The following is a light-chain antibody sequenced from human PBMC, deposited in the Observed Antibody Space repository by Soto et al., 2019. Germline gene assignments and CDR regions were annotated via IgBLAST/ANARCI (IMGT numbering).Light chain of an antibody. Sequence: QSVLTQPPSASGSPGQSVTISCTGTSSDVGGYNYVSWYQQHPGKAPKFLIYEVTERPSGVPDRFSGSKSGNTASLTVSGLQAEDEADYYCRSYAGSNNVVFGGGTKLTVL. V-gene: IGLV2-8*01. CDR3: RSYAGSNNVV. CDR1: SSDVGGYNY. J-gene: IGLJ2*01. CDR2: EVT.